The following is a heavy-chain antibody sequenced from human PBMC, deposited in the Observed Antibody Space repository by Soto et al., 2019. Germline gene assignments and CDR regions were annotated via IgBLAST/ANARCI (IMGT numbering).Heavy chain of an antibody. CDR2: IHYSGST. CDR3: ARALYSSSWYGY. J-gene: IGHJ4*02. V-gene: IGHV4-59*01. CDR1: GGSISSYY. D-gene: IGHD6-13*01. Sequence: PSETLSLTCTVSGGSISSYYWSWIRQPPGKGLEWIGYIHYSGSTNYNPSLKSRVTISVDTSKNQFSLKLSSVTAADTAVYYCARALYSSSWYGYWGQGTLVTVSS.